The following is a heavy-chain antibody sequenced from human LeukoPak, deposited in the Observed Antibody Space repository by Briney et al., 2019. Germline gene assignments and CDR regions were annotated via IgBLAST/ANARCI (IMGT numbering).Heavy chain of an antibody. V-gene: IGHV1-8*01. J-gene: IGHJ6*02. Sequence: ASVKVSCKASGYTFTSYDINWVRQATGQGLEWMGWMNPNSGNTGYAQKFRGRVTMTRNTSISTAYMELSSLRSEDTAVYYCARVAARHYYYYGMDVWGQGTTVTVSS. CDR1: GYTFTSYD. D-gene: IGHD6-6*01. CDR2: MNPNSGNT. CDR3: ARVAARHYYYYGMDV.